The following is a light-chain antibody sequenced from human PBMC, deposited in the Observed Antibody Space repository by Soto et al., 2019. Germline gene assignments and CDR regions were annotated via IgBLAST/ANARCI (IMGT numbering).Light chain of an antibody. CDR1: SSDDGSYNL. V-gene: IGLV2-23*01. CDR2: EDD. CDR3: YSYAVRSTSV. Sequence: QSALTQPASVSGSPGQSITISCTGTSSDDGSYNLVSWYQQYPGKAPKLMIYEDDERPSGVSNRFSGSKSGNTASLTISGLQAEDEADYYCYSYAVRSTSVFGGGTKLTVL. J-gene: IGLJ2*01.